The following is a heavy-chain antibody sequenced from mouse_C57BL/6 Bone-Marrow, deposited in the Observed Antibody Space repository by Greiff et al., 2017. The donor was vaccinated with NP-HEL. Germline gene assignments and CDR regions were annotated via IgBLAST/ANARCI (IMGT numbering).Heavy chain of an antibody. V-gene: IGHV1-31*01. D-gene: IGHD2-12*01. CDR3: ARSYYSDLAWFAY. CDR2: IYPYNGVS. CDR1: GYSFTGYY. Sequence: EVQGVESGPELVKPGASVKISCKASGYSFTGYYMHWVKQSHGNILDWIGYIYPYNGVSSYNQKFKGKATLTVDKSSSTAYMELRSLTSEDSAVDYCARSYYSDLAWFAYWGQGTLVTVSA. J-gene: IGHJ3*01.